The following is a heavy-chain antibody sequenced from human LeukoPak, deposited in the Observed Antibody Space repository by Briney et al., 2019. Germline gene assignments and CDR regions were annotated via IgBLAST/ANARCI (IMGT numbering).Heavy chain of an antibody. D-gene: IGHD1-26*01. CDR1: GYTFTSYY. CDR3: AREGIVGAPHFDY. Sequence: ASVKVSCKASGYTFTSYYMHWVRQAPGQGLEWMGIINPSGGSTSYARKFQGRVTMTRDMSTSTVYMELSSLRSEDTAVYYCAREGIVGAPHFDYWGQGTLVTVSS. V-gene: IGHV1-46*01. J-gene: IGHJ4*02. CDR2: INPSGGST.